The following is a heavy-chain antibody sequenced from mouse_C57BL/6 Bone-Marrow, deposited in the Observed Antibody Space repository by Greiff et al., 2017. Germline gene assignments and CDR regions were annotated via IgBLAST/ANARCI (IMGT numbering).Heavy chain of an antibody. CDR3: ARRDVRGDYYAMDY. CDR2: IYPSDSET. CDR1: GYTFTSYW. J-gene: IGHJ4*01. V-gene: IGHV1-61*01. Sequence: QVQLKQPGAELVRPGSSVKLSCKASGYTFTSYWMAWVKQRPGQGLEWIGNIYPSDSETHYNQKFKDKATLTVDKSSSTAYMQLSSLTSEDSAVYYCARRDVRGDYYAMDYWGQGTSVTVSS.